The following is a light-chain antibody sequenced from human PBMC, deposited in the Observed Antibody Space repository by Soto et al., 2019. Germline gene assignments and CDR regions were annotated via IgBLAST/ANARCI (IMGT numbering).Light chain of an antibody. J-gene: IGLJ1*01. CDR3: SSYAGSNNSLYV. Sequence: QSALTQPPSASGSPGQSVTISCTGTSSDVGGYNYVSWYQQHPGKAPKLMIYEVSKRPSGAPDRFSGSKSGNTASLTVSGLQAEDEADYYCSSYAGSNNSLYVFGTGTKVTVL. CDR2: EVS. CDR1: SSDVGGYNY. V-gene: IGLV2-8*01.